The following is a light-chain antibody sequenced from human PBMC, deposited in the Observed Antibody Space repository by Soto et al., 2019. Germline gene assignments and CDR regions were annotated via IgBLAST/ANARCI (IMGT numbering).Light chain of an antibody. CDR1: QSVSSPY. Sequence: ELVLTQSPGTLSLSPGDRAHLSCRATQSVSSPYLAWYQQKPCQAPRLLIYGASSRATGIPDRFSGSGSGTDFTLTISRLEPEDFAVYYCQQYETSPAWTFGQGTKLDIK. J-gene: IGKJ1*01. CDR2: GAS. V-gene: IGKV3-20*01. CDR3: QQYETSPAWT.